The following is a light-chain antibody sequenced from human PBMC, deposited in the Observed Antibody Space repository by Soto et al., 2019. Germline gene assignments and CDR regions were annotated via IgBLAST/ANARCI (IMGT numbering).Light chain of an antibody. Sequence: EFVLTKCPGTLILTNQERATLSCRASQSLTNNYFAWYQQKPGRALRLLIDGASTRATGIPARFSGSGSGTDFTLTISSLQSEDFPFYYCQLYAKRPLRFGEGTNVDIK. CDR2: GAS. CDR3: QLYAKRPLR. CDR1: QSLTNNY. V-gene: IGKV3-20*01. J-gene: IGKJ1*01.